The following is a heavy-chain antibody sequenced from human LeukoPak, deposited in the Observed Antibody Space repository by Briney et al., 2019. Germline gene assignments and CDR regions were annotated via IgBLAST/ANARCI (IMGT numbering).Heavy chain of an antibody. CDR1: GGSISSYY. CDR2: IYYSGST. D-gene: IGHD3-10*01. CDR3: ARDAAHYYGSGSYYTGVLSWFDP. J-gene: IGHJ5*02. Sequence: EPLSLTCTVSGGSISSYYWSWLRQPPGKGLEGFGYIYYSGSTNYKPSLKGRVTISVDTSKNQFSLKLSSVTAADTAVYYCARDAAHYYGSGSYYTGVLSWFDPWGQGTLVTVSS. V-gene: IGHV4-59*01.